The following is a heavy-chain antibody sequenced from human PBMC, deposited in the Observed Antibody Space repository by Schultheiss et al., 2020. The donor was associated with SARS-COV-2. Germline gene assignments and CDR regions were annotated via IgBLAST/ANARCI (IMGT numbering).Heavy chain of an antibody. J-gene: IGHJ6*03. CDR2: ISAYNGNT. V-gene: IGHV1-18*01. CDR3: AREGSHTVTTYYYYYYMDV. Sequence: GESLKISCKASGYTFTSYGISWVRQAPGQGLEWMGWISAYNGNTNYAQKLQGRVTMTTDTSTSTAYMELRSLRSDDTAVYYCAREGSHTVTTYYYYYYMDVWGKGTTVTVSS. D-gene: IGHD4-17*01. CDR1: GYTFTSYG.